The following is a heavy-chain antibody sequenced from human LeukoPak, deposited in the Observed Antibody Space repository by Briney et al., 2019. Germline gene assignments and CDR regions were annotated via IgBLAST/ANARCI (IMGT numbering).Heavy chain of an antibody. V-gene: IGHV4-59*01. CDR3: ARGDDYKSTLFDY. CDR1: GGSISSYF. Sequence: SETLSLTCTVSGGSISSYFWNWIRQPPGKGLEWISYISYSGSTNYNPSLKSRVTISIDTSKNQFSLKLSSATAADTAVYYCARGDDYKSTLFDYWGQGTLVTVSS. J-gene: IGHJ4*02. D-gene: IGHD5-12*01. CDR2: ISYSGST.